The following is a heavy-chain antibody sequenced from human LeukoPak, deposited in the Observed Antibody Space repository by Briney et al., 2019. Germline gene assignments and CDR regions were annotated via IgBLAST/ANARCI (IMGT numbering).Heavy chain of an antibody. J-gene: IGHJ6*02. CDR2: IYYSGST. CDR1: GGSISSYY. CDR3: ARDLISIAGRMDV. Sequence: SETLSLTCTVSGGSISSYYWSWIRQPPGKGLEWIGYIYYSGSTNYNPSLESRVTISVDTSKNQFSLKLSSVTAADTAVYYCARDLISIAGRMDVWGQGTTVTVSS. V-gene: IGHV4-59*12. D-gene: IGHD6-6*01.